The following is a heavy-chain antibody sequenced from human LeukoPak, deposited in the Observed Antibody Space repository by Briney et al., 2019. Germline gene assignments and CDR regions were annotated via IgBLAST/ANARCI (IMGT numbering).Heavy chain of an antibody. CDR2: ISSSSSYR. CDR3: ARLTVRETHRFGY. V-gene: IGHV3-21*01. Sequence: GGSLRLSCAASGLTFRSYSMKWGRPAPGKGLEWVSSISSSSSYRYYADSVQGRFTISRDNAKNSLYLQMNSLRAEDTAVYFCARLTVRETHRFGYWGQGTLVSVPS. CDR1: GLTFRSYS. J-gene: IGHJ4*02. D-gene: IGHD3-10*01.